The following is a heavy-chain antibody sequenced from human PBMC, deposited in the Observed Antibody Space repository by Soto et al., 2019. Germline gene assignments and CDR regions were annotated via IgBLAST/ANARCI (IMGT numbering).Heavy chain of an antibody. CDR3: ARVADYGVIDAFDI. D-gene: IGHD4-17*01. Sequence: QVQLVESGGGLVKPGGSLRLSCEASGFTFSDYYMSWIRQAPGKGLEWVSYISSSSSYTNYADSVKGRFTISRDNAKNSLYLQMNSLRAEDTAVYYCARVADYGVIDAFDIWGQGTMVTVSS. J-gene: IGHJ3*02. CDR2: ISSSSSYT. V-gene: IGHV3-11*06. CDR1: GFTFSDYY.